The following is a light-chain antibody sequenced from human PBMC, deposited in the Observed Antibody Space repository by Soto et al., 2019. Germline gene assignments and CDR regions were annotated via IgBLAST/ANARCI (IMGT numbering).Light chain of an antibody. Sequence: DMQLTQSPSSLSASIGDRVTITCRASQGISEFLNWYHHKPGQAPKLLIYGVSTLETGVPSRFSGSGDGTAFTLTISSLQPEDFGTYYCQQTFITPPLTFGGGTRVEIK. CDR1: QGISEF. CDR3: QQTFITPPLT. V-gene: IGKV1-39*01. J-gene: IGKJ4*01. CDR2: GVS.